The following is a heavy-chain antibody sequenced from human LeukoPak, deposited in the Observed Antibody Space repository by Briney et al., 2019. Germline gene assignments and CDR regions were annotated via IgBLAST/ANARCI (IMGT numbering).Heavy chain of an antibody. J-gene: IGHJ3*01. CDR2: INHSGST. V-gene: IGHV4-34*01. CDR1: GGSFSGYY. D-gene: IGHD4-17*01. Sequence: PSETLSLTRAVYGGSFSGYYWSWIRQPPGKGLEWIGEINHSGSTNYNPSLKSRVTISVDTSKNQLSLKLTSVTAADTAVYYCARDYGDFAFDFWGQGTMVTVSS. CDR3: ARDYGDFAFDF.